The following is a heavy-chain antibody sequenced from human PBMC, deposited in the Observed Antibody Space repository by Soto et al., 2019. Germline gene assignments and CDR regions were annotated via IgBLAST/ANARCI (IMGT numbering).Heavy chain of an antibody. J-gene: IGHJ5*01. CDR2: VTNTGGIT. CDR3: AKIYRSCTYSNCYSRSPPDS. CDR1: GFTFTSYA. V-gene: IGHV3-23*01. Sequence: EVQLLESGGGLVQPGGSLRLSCVASGFTFTSYAMTWVRQLPGKGLEWVSSVTNTGGITHYANSVKGRFTISRDNSKNTVYQQMNSLRAEDTAIYYCAKIYRSCTYSNCYSRSPPDSWGQGTLVTVSA. D-gene: IGHD2-15*01.